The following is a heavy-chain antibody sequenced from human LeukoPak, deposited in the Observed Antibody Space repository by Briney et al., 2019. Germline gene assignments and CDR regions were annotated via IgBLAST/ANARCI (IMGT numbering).Heavy chain of an antibody. V-gene: IGHV1-18*01. Sequence: ASVKVSCKASGYTFTSYGISWVRQAPGQGLEWMGWISAYNGNANYAQKLQGRVTMTTDASTSTAYMELRSLRSDDTAVYYCARAYYYDSSGPLDYWGQGTLVTVSS. CDR3: ARAYYYDSSGPLDY. CDR2: ISAYNGNA. CDR1: GYTFTSYG. J-gene: IGHJ4*02. D-gene: IGHD3-22*01.